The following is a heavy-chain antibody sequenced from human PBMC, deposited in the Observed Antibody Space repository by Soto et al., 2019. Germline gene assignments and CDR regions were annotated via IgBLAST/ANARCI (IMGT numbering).Heavy chain of an antibody. CDR3: GTERPGSGWCACSY. CDR1: GCTFSSYA. D-gene: IGHD6-19*01. Sequence: GGSLRLSCAASGCTFSSYAMSWVRQAPGKGLEWVSAISGYGADTSYADSVRGRFTISRDNSKDTLFLQMKSLRADDTAVYYCGTERPGSGWCACSYWGQGMLVTVSS. CDR2: ISGYGADT. J-gene: IGHJ4*02. V-gene: IGHV3-23*01.